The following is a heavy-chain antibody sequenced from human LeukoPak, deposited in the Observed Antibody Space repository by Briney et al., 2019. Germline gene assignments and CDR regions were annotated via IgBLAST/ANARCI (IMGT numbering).Heavy chain of an antibody. CDR2: IYSGGST. CDR1: GFTVSSNY. J-gene: IGHJ4*02. V-gene: IGHV3-53*01. D-gene: IGHD3-3*01. Sequence: PGGSLRLSCAASGFTVSSNYMSWVRQAPGKGLEWVSVIYSGGSTYYADSVKGRFTISRDNSKNTLYLQMNSLRVEDTAVYYCARGLEWPGKPTLVSDYWGQGTLVTVSS. CDR3: ARGLEWPGKPTLVSDY.